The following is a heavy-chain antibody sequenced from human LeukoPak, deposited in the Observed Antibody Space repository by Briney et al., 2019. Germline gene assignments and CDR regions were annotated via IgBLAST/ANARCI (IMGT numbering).Heavy chain of an antibody. V-gene: IGHV3-21*01. CDR2: ISSSSSYI. CDR1: GFTFSSYS. J-gene: IGHJ4*02. CDR3: ARSGTGNYYGSGSYDR. Sequence: PGGSLRLSCAASGFTFSSYSMNWVRQAPGKGLEWVSSISSSSSYIYYADSVKGRFTISRDNAKNSLYLQMNSLRAEDTAVYYCARSGTGNYYGSGSYDRWGQGTLVTVSS. D-gene: IGHD3-10*01.